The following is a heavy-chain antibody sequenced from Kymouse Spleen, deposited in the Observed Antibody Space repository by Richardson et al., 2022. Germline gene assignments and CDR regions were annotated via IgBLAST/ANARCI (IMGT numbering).Heavy chain of an antibody. CDR2: ISWNSGSI. V-gene: IGHV3-9*01. Sequence: EVQLVESGGGLVQPGRSLRLSCAASGFTFDDYAMHWVRQAPGKGLEWVSGISWNSGSIGYADSVKGRFTISRDNAKNSLYLQMNSLRAEDTALYYCAKDRAGTRYYYYGMDVWGQGTTVTVSS. D-gene: IGHD1-7*01. J-gene: IGHJ6*02. CDR3: AKDRAGTRYYYYGMDV. CDR1: GFTFDDYA.